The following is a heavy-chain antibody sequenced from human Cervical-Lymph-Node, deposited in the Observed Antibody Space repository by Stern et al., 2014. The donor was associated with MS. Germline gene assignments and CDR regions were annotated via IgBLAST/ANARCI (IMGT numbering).Heavy chain of an antibody. Sequence: VQLVQSGAEVKKPGASVKVSCKPTGYTFTNYGISWVRQAPGQGLEWMGWISTYNGRTNYAQKLQGRLTITRDTSTSTAYMDLRSLTSDDTAVYYCARRSGSYSFDYWGQGTLVTVSS. CDR1: GYTFTNYG. CDR3: ARRSGSYSFDY. V-gene: IGHV1-18*01. CDR2: ISTYNGRT. D-gene: IGHD1-26*01. J-gene: IGHJ4*02.